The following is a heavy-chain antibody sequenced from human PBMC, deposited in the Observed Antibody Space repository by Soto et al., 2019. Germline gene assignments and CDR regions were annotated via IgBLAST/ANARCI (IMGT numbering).Heavy chain of an antibody. CDR1: GFSVSSTY. J-gene: IGHJ4*02. D-gene: IGHD4-17*01. CDR3: AKLPPGDT. CDR2: IYSSGST. Sequence: EVQLVESGGGLIQPGQSLRLSCAASGFSVSSTYMSWVRQAPGKGLEWVSVIYSSGSTYYADFVKGRFTLSRDNSKNTVYLQINSLRAEDTAVYYCAKLPPGDTWGQGTLVTVS. V-gene: IGHV3-53*01.